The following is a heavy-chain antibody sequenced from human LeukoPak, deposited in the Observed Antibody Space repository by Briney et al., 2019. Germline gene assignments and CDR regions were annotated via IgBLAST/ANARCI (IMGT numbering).Heavy chain of an antibody. CDR1: GGLITSTIHY. Sequence: PSETLFLTCSVSGGLITSTIHYWAWIRQPPGQGLEWMASIYYNGITYYNASLESRVTMSVDTSRNQFSLRLSSVSAADTSVYYCARQPTVKRGAVASNFDYWGQGTLVTVSS. D-gene: IGHD6-19*01. CDR3: ARQPTVKRGAVASNFDY. V-gene: IGHV4-39*01. CDR2: IYYNGIT. J-gene: IGHJ4*02.